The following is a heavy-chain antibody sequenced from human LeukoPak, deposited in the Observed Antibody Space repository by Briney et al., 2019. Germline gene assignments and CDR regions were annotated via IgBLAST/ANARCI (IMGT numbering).Heavy chain of an antibody. CDR2: IYWDDDQ. Sequence: SGPTLVNPTQTLTLTCTFSGFSLTTSGEGVGWIRQPPGKALEWLALIYWDDDQRYSPSLKSRLTITKDTSKNQVVLTMTNMDPVDTATYYCAHIADSNGYYYNYFDYWGQGTLVTVSS. CDR1: GFSLTTSGEG. J-gene: IGHJ4*02. CDR3: AHIADSNGYYYNYFDY. D-gene: IGHD3-22*01. V-gene: IGHV2-5*02.